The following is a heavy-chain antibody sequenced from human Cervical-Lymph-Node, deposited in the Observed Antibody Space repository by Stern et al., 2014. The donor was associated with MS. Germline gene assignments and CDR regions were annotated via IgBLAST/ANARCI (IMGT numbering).Heavy chain of an antibody. CDR2: IHPGDSDT. CDR3: ARWHCSSTSCRIPNWFDP. V-gene: IGHV5-51*03. Sequence: VQLVQSGAEVKKPGESLKISCKGSGYSFTSYWIGWVRQMPGKGLEWMGIIHPGDSDTRYRPSFQGQVTISADKSISTAYLQWSSLKASDTAMYYCARWHCSSTSCRIPNWFDPWGQGTLVTVSS. J-gene: IGHJ5*02. D-gene: IGHD2-2*01. CDR1: GYSFTSYW.